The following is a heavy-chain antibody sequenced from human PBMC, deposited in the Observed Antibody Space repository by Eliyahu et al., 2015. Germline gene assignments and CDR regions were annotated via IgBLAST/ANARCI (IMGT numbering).Heavy chain of an antibody. CDR2: ISYDGSNK. Sequence: QVQLVESGGGVVQPGRSLXLSCAAXXFIFRHXCLXWVRRAPGKGLEWVAVISYDGSNKYYADSVKGRFTISRDNSKNTLYLQMNSLRAEDTAVYYCAKYYDILTGYSPSYYGMDVWGQGTTVTVSS. V-gene: IGHV3-30*18. D-gene: IGHD3-9*01. J-gene: IGHJ6*02. CDR3: AKYYDILTGYSPSYYGMDV. CDR1: XFIFRHXC.